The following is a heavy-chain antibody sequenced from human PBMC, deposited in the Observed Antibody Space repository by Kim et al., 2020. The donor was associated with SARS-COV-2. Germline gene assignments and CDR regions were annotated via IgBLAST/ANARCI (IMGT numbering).Heavy chain of an antibody. D-gene: IGHD3-9*01. CDR3: ARVLKTRNDAFDI. Sequence: SETLSLTCTVSGGSISSYYWSWIRQPPGKGLEWIGYIYYSGSTNYNPSLKSRVTISVDTSKNQFSLKLSSVTAADTAVYYCARVLKTRNDAFDIWGQGTMVTVSS. J-gene: IGHJ3*02. CDR2: IYYSGST. CDR1: GGSISSYY. V-gene: IGHV4-59*01.